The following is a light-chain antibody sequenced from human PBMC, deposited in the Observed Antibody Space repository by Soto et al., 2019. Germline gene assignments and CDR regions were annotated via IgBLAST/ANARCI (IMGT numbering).Light chain of an antibody. J-gene: IGKJ4*01. CDR1: QSISSW. CDR3: PQYNSYRLT. V-gene: IGKV1-5*01. CDR2: DAS. Sequence: DIQMTQSPSTMSASVGDRVTITCLASQSISSWLDWYQQKPGKAPKLLIYDASSLESGVPARFSGSGSGTEFTLTISSLQPDDFATYYCPQYNSYRLTFGGGTKVEIK.